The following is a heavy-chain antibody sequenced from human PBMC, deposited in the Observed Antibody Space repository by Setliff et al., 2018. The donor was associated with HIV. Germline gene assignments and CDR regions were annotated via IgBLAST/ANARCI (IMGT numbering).Heavy chain of an antibody. Sequence: SGPTLVNPTQTLTLTCTFSGFSLSTSGVGVGWIRQPPGKALEWLALIYWNDDKRYSPPLKSRLTITKDTSKNQVVLTMTNIDPVDTAKYYCAHRLISWFGELGMDVWGQGTKVTVSS. J-gene: IGHJ6*02. V-gene: IGHV2-5*01. CDR2: IYWNDDK. D-gene: IGHD3-10*01. CDR1: GFSLSTSGVG. CDR3: AHRLISWFGELGMDV.